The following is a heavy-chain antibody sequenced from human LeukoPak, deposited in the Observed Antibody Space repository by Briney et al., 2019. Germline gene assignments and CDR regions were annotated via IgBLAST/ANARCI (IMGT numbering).Heavy chain of an antibody. Sequence: SETLSLTCTVSGGSISGYYWSWIRQPAGKGLEWIGRIYTSGSTNYNPSLKSRVTISVDESKNQLSLKLSSVTAADSAVYYCAGRDYWGQGILVTVSS. CDR3: AGRDY. J-gene: IGHJ4*02. CDR1: GGSISGYY. CDR2: IYTSGST. V-gene: IGHV4-4*07.